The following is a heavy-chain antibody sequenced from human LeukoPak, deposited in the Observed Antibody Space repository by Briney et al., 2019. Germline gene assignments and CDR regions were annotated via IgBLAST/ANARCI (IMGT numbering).Heavy chain of an antibody. J-gene: IGHJ3*02. Sequence: ASVKVSCKASGYTFTGYYMHWVRQAPGQGLEWMGWISPNSGGTNYAQKLQGRVTMTTDTSTSTAYMELRSLRSDDTAVYYCARAVSYDDHEVDDAFDIWGQGTMVTVSS. CDR2: ISPNSGGT. V-gene: IGHV1-2*02. CDR1: GYTFTGYY. CDR3: ARAVSYDDHEVDDAFDI. D-gene: IGHD5-12*01.